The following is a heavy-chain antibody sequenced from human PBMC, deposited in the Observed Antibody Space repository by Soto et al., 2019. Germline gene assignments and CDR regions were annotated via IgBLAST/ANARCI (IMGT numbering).Heavy chain of an antibody. V-gene: IGHV4-39*01. CDR2: IFYNGNT. J-gene: IGHJ4*02. D-gene: IGHD4-17*01. CDR3: ARHTYGIGLAY. Sequence: PSETLSLTCTVSGGCLSSSTDYWAWIRQPPGKGLEWIGSIFYNGNTYYNPSLKSRLTISSDTSNSQFSLKLRSLTAADTAVYYCARHTYGIGLAYWGKGTLVTVSS. CDR1: GGCLSSSTDY.